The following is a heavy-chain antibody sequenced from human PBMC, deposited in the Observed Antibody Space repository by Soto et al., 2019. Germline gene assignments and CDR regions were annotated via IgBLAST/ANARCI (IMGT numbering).Heavy chain of an antibody. J-gene: IGHJ4*02. Sequence: SETLSLTCTVSGGSVSSYYWSWIRQPPGKGLEWIGYFYYSGSTNYIPSLKSRVTISVDTSKNQFSLKLSSVTAADTAVYYCARGGWKLFDYWGQGTLVTVSS. V-gene: IGHV4-59*02. CDR2: FYYSGST. D-gene: IGHD6-19*01. CDR1: GGSVSSYY. CDR3: ARGGWKLFDY.